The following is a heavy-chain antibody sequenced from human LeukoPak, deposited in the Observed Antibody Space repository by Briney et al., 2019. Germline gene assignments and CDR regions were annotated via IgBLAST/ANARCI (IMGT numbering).Heavy chain of an antibody. V-gene: IGHV5-51*01. J-gene: IGHJ6*03. CDR1: GYSFTSYW. CDR2: IYPGDSDT. D-gene: IGHD2-2*01. Sequence: PGESLKISCRGSGYSFTSYWIGWVRQMPGKGLEWMGIIYPGDSDTRYSPSFQGQVTISADKSISTAYLQWSSLKASDTAMYYCARCGGDCSSTSCYSAYYYYYYMDVWGKGTTVTVSS. CDR3: ARCGGDCSSTSCYSAYYYYYYMDV.